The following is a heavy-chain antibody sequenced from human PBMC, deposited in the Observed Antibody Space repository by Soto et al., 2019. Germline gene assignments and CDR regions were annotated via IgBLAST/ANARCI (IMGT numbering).Heavy chain of an antibody. Sequence: SETLSLTCAVYGGSFSGYYWSWIRQPPGKGLEWIGEINHSGSTNYNPSLKSRVTISVDTSKNQFSLKLSSVTAADTAVYYCARGRMGYHYYYGMDVWGQGTTVTVSS. V-gene: IGHV4-34*01. CDR2: INHSGST. J-gene: IGHJ6*02. D-gene: IGHD2-15*01. CDR1: GGSFSGYY. CDR3: ARGRMGYHYYYGMDV.